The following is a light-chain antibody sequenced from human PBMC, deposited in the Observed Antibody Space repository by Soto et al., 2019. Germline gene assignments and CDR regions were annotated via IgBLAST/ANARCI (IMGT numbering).Light chain of an antibody. J-gene: IGKJ2*01. V-gene: IGKV3-20*01. CDR1: QSISSSF. CDR2: APS. Sequence: EIVLTQSPGTLSLSPGERATLSCWASQSISSSFLAWYQQRPGQAPRLLIYAPSSRATGIPDRFSGSGSGIDFTLTISRLEPEDFAVYYCQQYGSSRYTFGQGTKLEIK. CDR3: QQYGSSRYT.